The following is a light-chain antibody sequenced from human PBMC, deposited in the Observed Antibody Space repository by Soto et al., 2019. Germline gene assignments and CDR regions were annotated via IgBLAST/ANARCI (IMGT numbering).Light chain of an antibody. CDR3: QPYNRYSGM. J-gene: IGKJ1*01. CDR1: QSINNW. Sequence: DIQMPQSPLTLSASVGDRITITCRASQSINNWLAWYQQKPGKAPKLRLYGDSSRDSGVPPRFSGSGYGTEFTLGISSLQPDDFATYYCQPYNRYSGMFSQGTKVEV. CDR2: GDS. V-gene: IGKV1-5*01.